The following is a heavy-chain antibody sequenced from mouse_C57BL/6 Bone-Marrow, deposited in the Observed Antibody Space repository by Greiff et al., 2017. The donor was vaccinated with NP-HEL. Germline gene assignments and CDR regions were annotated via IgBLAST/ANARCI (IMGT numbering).Heavy chain of an antibody. V-gene: IGHV14-4*01. CDR2: IDPANGDT. CDR3: IFYGYDVGYFDV. Sequence: EVKLVESGAELVRPGASVKLSCTASGFNIKDDYMHWVKQRPEQGLEWIGWIDPANGDTAYASKFQGKATITADTPSNTAYLQISSLTSEDTAVYYCIFYGYDVGYFDVWGTGTTVTVSS. CDR1: GFNIKDDY. J-gene: IGHJ1*03. D-gene: IGHD2-2*01.